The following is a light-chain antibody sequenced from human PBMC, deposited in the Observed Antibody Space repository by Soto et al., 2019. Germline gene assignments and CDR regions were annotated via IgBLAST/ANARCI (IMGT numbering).Light chain of an antibody. CDR2: DVS. V-gene: IGLV2-8*01. J-gene: IGLJ1*01. Sequence: QSALTQPPSASGSLGQSVTISCTVTSSDVGGYNHVSWYQQHPGKAPKLLIYDVSHRPSGVPDRFSGSKSGNKAYLTVSGLQADDEVDYYCSSYAGSNSLIFGTGTKVTVL. CDR1: SSDVGGYNH. CDR3: SSYAGSNSLI.